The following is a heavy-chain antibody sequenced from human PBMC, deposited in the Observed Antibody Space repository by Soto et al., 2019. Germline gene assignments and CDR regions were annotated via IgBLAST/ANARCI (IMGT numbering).Heavy chain of an antibody. J-gene: IGHJ6*02. CDR1: GGTFSSYA. V-gene: IGHV1-69*13. CDR2: IIPIFGTA. Sequence: SVKVSCKASGGTFSSYAISWVRQAPGQGLEWMGGIIPIFGTANYAQKFQGRVTITADESTSTAYMELSSLRSEDTAVYSCARAPYGGASDYYYGMDVWGPGTTVTTSS. D-gene: IGHD4-17*01. CDR3: ARAPYGGASDYYYGMDV.